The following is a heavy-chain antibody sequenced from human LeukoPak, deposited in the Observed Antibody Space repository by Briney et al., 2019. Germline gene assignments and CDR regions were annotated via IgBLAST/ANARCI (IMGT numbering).Heavy chain of an antibody. J-gene: IGHJ4*02. Sequence: PSGTLSLTCTVSGASFNDNYWSWSRQPAGKTLEWIGRIYTDGSTNYNPSLKSRVAISVDTSTNQLSLFLRSVTAADTAIYYCTIGSSSGSLAYWGQGTLVTVSS. CDR1: GASFNDNY. D-gene: IGHD2-15*01. V-gene: IGHV4-4*07. CDR3: TIGSSSGSLAY. CDR2: IYTDGST.